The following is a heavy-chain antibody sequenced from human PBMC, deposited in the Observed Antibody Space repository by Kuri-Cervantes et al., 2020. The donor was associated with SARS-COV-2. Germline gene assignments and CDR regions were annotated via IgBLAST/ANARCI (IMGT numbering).Heavy chain of an antibody. Sequence: ASVKVSCKASGYTFTSYAMHWVRQAPGQRLEWMGWINAGNGNTKYSQKFQGRVTITRDTSASTAYMELSSLRSEDTAVYYCARAYSSNLPREVAGFDPWGQGTLVTVSS. J-gene: IGHJ5*02. CDR1: GYTFTSYA. D-gene: IGHD6-13*01. CDR2: INAGNGNT. V-gene: IGHV1-3*01. CDR3: ARAYSSNLPREVAGFDP.